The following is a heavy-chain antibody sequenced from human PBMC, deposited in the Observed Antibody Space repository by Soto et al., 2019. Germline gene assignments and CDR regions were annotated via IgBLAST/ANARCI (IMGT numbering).Heavy chain of an antibody. CDR1: GFTFSSYG. V-gene: IGHV3-30*18. D-gene: IGHD6-19*01. J-gene: IGHJ5*02. Sequence: LRLSCAASGFTFSSYGMHWVRRAPGKGLEWVAVISYDGSNKYYADSVKGRFTISRDNSKNTLYLQMNSLRAEDTAVYYCAKGYIIAVENWFDPWGQGTLVTVSS. CDR3: AKGYIIAVENWFDP. CDR2: ISYDGSNK.